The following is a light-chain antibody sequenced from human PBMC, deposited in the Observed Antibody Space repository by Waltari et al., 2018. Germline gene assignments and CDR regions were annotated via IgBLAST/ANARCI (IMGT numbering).Light chain of an antibody. CDR1: QSITNW. V-gene: IGKV1-5*03. CDR3: QQYDNYWT. Sequence: DIQMTQSPSTLSASLGDRVPITCRASQSITNWLAWYQQKPGKAPKLLIYKASNLESGVPSRFSGSGSGTEFTLTISSLQPDDFATYYCQQYDNYWTFGQGTKVEIK. J-gene: IGKJ1*01. CDR2: KAS.